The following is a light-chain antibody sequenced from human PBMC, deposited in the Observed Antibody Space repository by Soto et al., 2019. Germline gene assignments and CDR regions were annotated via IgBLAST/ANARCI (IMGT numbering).Light chain of an antibody. J-gene: IGLJ1*01. CDR2: DVS. Sequence: QSALTQPASVAGSPGQSITISCTGTSSDVGGYNYDSWYQQHPGKAPKLMIYDVSNRPSGVSNRFSGSKSGNTASLTISGLQAGDEADYYCSSNTSSSTLVFGTGTKVTVL. CDR1: SSDVGGYNY. CDR3: SSNTSSSTLV. V-gene: IGLV2-14*01.